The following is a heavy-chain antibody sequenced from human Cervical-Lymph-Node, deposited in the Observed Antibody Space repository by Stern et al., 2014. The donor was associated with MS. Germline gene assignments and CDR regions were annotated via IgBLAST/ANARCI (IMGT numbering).Heavy chain of an antibody. V-gene: IGHV2-70*04. CDR2: IEWDDGN. J-gene: IGHJ4*02. CDR3: ARSLAGVFDH. Sequence: QITLKESGPALVKSTQTLTLTCTVSGFSLNTSGVGVAWIRQPPGKAREWLARIEWDDGNFYRTSVKTRLTLSKDTSKNQVVLVMTNMDPLDSATYYCARSLAGVFDHWGQGSLVTVSS. CDR1: GFSLNTSGVG.